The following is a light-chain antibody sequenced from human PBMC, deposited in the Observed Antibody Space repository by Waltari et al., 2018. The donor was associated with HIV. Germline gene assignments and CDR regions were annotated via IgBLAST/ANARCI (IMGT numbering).Light chain of an antibody. Sequence: QSVLTQPPSVSGAPGQRVTISCTGSSSNIGAGYDVHWYQQLPGTAPKPLIYGNSNRASGCPDRFSGSKSGTSASLAITGLQAEDEADYYCQSYDSSLSGVVFGGGTKLTVL. CDR1: SSNIGAGYD. J-gene: IGLJ2*01. CDR2: GNS. V-gene: IGLV1-40*01. CDR3: QSYDSSLSGVV.